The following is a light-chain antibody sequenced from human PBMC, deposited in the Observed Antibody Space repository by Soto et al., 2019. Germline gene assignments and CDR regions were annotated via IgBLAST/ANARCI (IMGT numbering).Light chain of an antibody. CDR2: DAS. V-gene: IGKV3-11*01. CDR1: QSVSSY. J-gene: IGKJ4*01. CDR3: QQRSNWPPALT. Sequence: IVLTQSPATLSLSPGERATLSCRASQSVSSYLAWHQQKPGQAPRLLIYDASNRATGIPARFSGSGSGTDFTLTISSLEPEDVAVYYCQQRSNWPPALTFGGGTKVDIK.